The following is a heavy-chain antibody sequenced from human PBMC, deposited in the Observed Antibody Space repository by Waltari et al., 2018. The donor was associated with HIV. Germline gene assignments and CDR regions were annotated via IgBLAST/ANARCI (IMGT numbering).Heavy chain of an antibody. CDR2: IYHSGST. CDR1: GYAISSGYY. Sequence: QVQLQESGPGLVKPSETLSLTCTVSGYAISSGYYWGWIRQPSGKGLEWIGSIYHSGSTYYNPSLKSRVTISVDTSKNQFSLKLSSVTAADTAVYYCAIGETYYYDSSGYYHFDYWGQGTLVTVSS. D-gene: IGHD3-22*01. CDR3: AIGETYYYDSSGYYHFDY. J-gene: IGHJ4*02. V-gene: IGHV4-38-2*02.